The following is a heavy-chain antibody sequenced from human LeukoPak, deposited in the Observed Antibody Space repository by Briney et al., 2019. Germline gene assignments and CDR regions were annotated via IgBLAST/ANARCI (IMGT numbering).Heavy chain of an antibody. D-gene: IGHD3-16*01. CDR2: LYSGGNT. Sequence: GGSLRLSCAVSGFTVSSNYMSWARQAPGKGLEWVSVLYSGGNTYYADSVKGRFTISRDNSMNTLYLQMSRLRADDTAVYYCAKNSAFGGVYENWGQGTLVTVSS. CDR3: AKNSAFGGVYEN. J-gene: IGHJ4*02. V-gene: IGHV3-53*01. CDR1: GFTVSSNY.